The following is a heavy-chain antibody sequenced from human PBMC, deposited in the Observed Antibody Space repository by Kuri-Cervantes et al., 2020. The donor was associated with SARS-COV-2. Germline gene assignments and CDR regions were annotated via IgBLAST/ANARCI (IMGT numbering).Heavy chain of an antibody. D-gene: IGHD6-19*01. CDR3: ARGGWSLGC. V-gene: IGHV4-59*01. CDR2: VHYSGTT. J-gene: IGHJ4*02. Sequence: SQTLSLTCDVSGDSISSTYWSWIRQPPGRGLEWIGFVHYSGTTSYSPSLKSRVTMSVDTSKNHFSLKLSSVTTADTAVYYCARGGWSLGCWGQGTLVTVSS. CDR1: GDSISSTY.